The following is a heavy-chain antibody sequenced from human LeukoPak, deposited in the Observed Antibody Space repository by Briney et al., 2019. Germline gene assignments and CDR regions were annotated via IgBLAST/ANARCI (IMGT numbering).Heavy chain of an antibody. CDR1: GFTFNNYA. CDR3: VKLTQSYYDSRSDY. J-gene: IGHJ4*02. Sequence: GGSLRLSCAASGFTFNNYAMSWVRQAPGKGPEWVAAIRGNGGTTYYADSVKGRFTISRDNSKNRLYLQMSSLRAEDTAVYYCVKLTQSYYDSRSDYWGQGTLVTASS. V-gene: IGHV3-23*01. D-gene: IGHD3-22*01. CDR2: IRGNGGTT.